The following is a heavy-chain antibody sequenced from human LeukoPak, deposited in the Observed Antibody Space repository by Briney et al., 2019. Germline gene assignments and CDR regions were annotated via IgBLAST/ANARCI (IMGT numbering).Heavy chain of an antibody. CDR2: INPNSGGT. J-gene: IGHJ6*03. Sequence: ASVKVSCKASGYTFTGYYMHWVRQAPGQGLEWMGWINPNSGGTNYAQKFQGRVTMTRDTSISTAYMELSRLRSDDTAVYYCARDTAVITLRYYYYMDVWGKGTTVTVSS. D-gene: IGHD3-16*02. CDR1: GYTFTGYY. V-gene: IGHV1-2*02. CDR3: ARDTAVITLRYYYYMDV.